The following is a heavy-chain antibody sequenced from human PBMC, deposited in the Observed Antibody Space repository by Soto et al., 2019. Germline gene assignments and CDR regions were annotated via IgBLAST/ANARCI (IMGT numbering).Heavy chain of an antibody. Sequence: PSETLSLTCTVSGGSISSGGYYWSWIRQHPGKGLEWIGYIYYSGSTYYNPSLKSRVTISVDTSKNQFSLKLSSVTAADTAVYNCARARQNWNYVDYWGQGTLVTVSS. V-gene: IGHV4-31*03. CDR3: ARARQNWNYVDY. CDR1: GGSISSGGYY. CDR2: IYYSGST. D-gene: IGHD1-1*01. J-gene: IGHJ4*02.